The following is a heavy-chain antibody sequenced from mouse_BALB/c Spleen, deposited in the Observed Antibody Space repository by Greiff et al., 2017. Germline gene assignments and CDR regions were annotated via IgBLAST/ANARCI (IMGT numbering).Heavy chain of an antibody. V-gene: IGHV5-9-4*01. CDR1: GFTFSSYA. J-gene: IGHJ3*01. D-gene: IGHD1-2*01. Sequence: EVKLMESGGGLVKPGGSLKLSCAASGFTFSSYAMSWVRQSPEKRLEWVAEISSGGSYTYYPDTVTGRFTISRDNAKNTLYLEMSSLRSEDTAMYYCARDTTTAPFAYWGQGTLVTVSA. CDR3: ARDTTTAPFAY. CDR2: ISSGGSYT.